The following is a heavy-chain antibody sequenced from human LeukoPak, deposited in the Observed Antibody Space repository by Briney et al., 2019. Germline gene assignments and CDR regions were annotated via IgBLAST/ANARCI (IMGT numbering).Heavy chain of an antibody. V-gene: IGHV3-23*01. D-gene: IGHD1-1*01. Sequence: PGGSLRLSCAASGFTFSNYLMNWIRQPPRKGLEWVSTISDGGDTTYFADAVKGRFTIYRDNSKNTLYLQMNSLRAEDTAVYYCAKVRQLECFDFWGQGARVTVSS. J-gene: IGHJ4*02. CDR3: AKVRQLECFDF. CDR2: ISDGGDTT. CDR1: GFTFSNYL.